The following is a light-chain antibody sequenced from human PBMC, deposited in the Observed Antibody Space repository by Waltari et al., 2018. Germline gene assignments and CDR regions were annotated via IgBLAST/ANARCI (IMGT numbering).Light chain of an antibody. CDR3: QQSYSTWET. V-gene: IGKV1-39*01. J-gene: IGKJ1*01. CDR2: AAS. Sequence: DIQMTQSPSSLSASVGDRVTITCRASKSISSYLNWYQQKPGKAPKLLIYAASSLQSGVPSRFSGSGSGTDFTLTISSLQPEDFATYYCQQSYSTWETFGQGTKVEIK. CDR1: KSISSY.